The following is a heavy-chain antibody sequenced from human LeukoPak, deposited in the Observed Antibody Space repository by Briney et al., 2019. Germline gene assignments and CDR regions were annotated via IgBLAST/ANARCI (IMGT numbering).Heavy chain of an antibody. Sequence: SGTLSLTCAVSGGSISSSNWWSWVRQPPGKGLEWIGEIYHSGSTNYNPSLKSRVTISVDTSKNQFSLKLSSVTAADTAVYYRARHYGDPPSDYWGQGTLVTVSS. CDR2: IYHSGST. V-gene: IGHV4-4*02. J-gene: IGHJ4*02. CDR3: ARHYGDPPSDY. D-gene: IGHD4-17*01. CDR1: GGSISSSNW.